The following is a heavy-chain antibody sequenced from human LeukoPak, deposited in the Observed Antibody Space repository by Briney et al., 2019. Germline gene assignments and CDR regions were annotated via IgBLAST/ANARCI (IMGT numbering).Heavy chain of an antibody. Sequence: ASVKVSCKVSGYTLTELSMHWVRQAPGKGLEWVGGFDPEDGETIYAQKFQGRVTMTEDTSTDTAYMELSSLRSEDTAVYYCATSGSSGYYDYYGMDVWGQGTTVTVSS. CDR2: FDPEDGET. V-gene: IGHV1-24*01. CDR3: ATSGSSGYYDYYGMDV. J-gene: IGHJ6*02. CDR1: GYTLTELS. D-gene: IGHD3-22*01.